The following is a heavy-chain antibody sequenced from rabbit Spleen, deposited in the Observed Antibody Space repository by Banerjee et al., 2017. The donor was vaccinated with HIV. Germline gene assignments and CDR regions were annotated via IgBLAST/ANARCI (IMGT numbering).Heavy chain of an antibody. V-gene: IGHV1S45*01. CDR2: INIVTGKS. CDR3: ARDLAGAIGWNFYL. J-gene: IGHJ4*01. D-gene: IGHD4-1*01. CDR1: GVSLHDKDV. Sequence: QEQLEESGGGLVQPEGSLTLTCKASGVSLHDKDVMCWVRQAPGKGLEWIACINIVTGKSVYARWAKGRFTMSRTSSTTVTLQMTSLTAADTATFFCARDLAGAIGWNFYLWGPGTLVTVS.